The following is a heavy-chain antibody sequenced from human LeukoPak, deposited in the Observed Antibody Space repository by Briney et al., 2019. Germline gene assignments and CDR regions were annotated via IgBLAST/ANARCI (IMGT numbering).Heavy chain of an antibody. CDR3: ARMSYYDSSGYYFDY. D-gene: IGHD3-22*01. V-gene: IGHV1-18*01. CDR1: GYTFTSYG. Sequence: GASVKVSCKASGYTFTSYGISWVRQAPGQGLEWMGWISAYNGNTNYAQKLQGRVTMTTDTSTSTAYMELRSLRSDDTAVYYCARMSYYDSSGYYFDYWGQGTLVTVSS. CDR2: ISAYNGNT. J-gene: IGHJ4*02.